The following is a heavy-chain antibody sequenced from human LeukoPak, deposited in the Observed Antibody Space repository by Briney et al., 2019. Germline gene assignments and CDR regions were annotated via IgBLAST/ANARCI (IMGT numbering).Heavy chain of an antibody. CDR1: GYTFTGYY. Sequence: ASVKVSCKASGYTFTGYYMHWVRQAPGQGLEWMGWINPNSGVTNYAQRFQGGVTMTRDTSISTAYMELSRLRSDDTAVYYCAGTMIVGYLGLFDPWGQGTLVTVSS. D-gene: IGHD3-22*01. J-gene: IGHJ5*02. CDR3: AGTMIVGYLGLFDP. V-gene: IGHV1-2*02. CDR2: INPNSGVT.